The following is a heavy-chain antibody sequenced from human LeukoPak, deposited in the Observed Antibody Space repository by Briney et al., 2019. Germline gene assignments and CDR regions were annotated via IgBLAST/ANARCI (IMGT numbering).Heavy chain of an antibody. J-gene: IGHJ4*02. V-gene: IGHV4-39*06. Sequence: SDTLSLTCTVSGVSISSTTSYWGWIRQPPGTGLEWIGSIYYSGSTYYNPSLKSRVTISVDTSKNQFPLKLRSVTAADTAVYYCARLRMGSGYGAFDYWGQGTLVTVSS. CDR3: ARLRMGSGYGAFDY. CDR1: GVSISSTTSY. CDR2: IYYSGST. D-gene: IGHD5-12*01.